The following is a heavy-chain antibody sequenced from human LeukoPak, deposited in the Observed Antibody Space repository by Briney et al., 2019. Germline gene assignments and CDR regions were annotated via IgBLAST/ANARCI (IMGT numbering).Heavy chain of an antibody. Sequence: SETLSLTCTVSGYSISSGYYWGWIRQPPGKGLEWIGSIYHSGSTYYNPSLKSRVTISVDTSKNQFSLKLSSVTAADTAVYYCAGYGSGSYNYYYYYMDVWGKGTTVTISS. CDR1: GYSISSGYY. CDR2: IYHSGST. D-gene: IGHD3-10*01. CDR3: AGYGSGSYNYYYYYMDV. V-gene: IGHV4-38-2*02. J-gene: IGHJ6*03.